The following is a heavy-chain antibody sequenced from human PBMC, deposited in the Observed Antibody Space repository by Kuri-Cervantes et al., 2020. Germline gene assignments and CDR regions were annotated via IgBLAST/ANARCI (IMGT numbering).Heavy chain of an antibody. CDR3: AKDSLYSGSYSQFDY. CDR2: IRGSGGST. CDR1: GFTFSSYA. Sequence: GESLKISCAASGFTFSSYAMSWVRQAPGKGLEWVSAIRGSGGSTYYADSVKGRFTISRDNSKNTLYLQMNSLRAEDTAVYYCAKDSLYSGSYSQFDYWGQGTLVTVSS. V-gene: IGHV3-23*01. J-gene: IGHJ4*02. D-gene: IGHD1-26*01.